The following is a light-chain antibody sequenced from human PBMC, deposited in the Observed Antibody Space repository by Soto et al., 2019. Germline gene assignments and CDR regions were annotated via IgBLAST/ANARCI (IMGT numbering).Light chain of an antibody. CDR1: QSIGSY. V-gene: IGKV3-11*01. J-gene: IGKJ4*01. Sequence: EIVLTQSRASLSLSPGERATLSCRASQSIGSYLAWYQQRPGQAPRLLIYDATNRATGIPTRFSGSGSGTDFTLTISSLEPEDFAIYYCQQRINWPLTFGGGTKVEIK. CDR3: QQRINWPLT. CDR2: DAT.